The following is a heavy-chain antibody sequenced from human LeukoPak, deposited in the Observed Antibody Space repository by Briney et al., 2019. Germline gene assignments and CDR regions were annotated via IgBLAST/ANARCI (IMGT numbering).Heavy chain of an antibody. CDR2: INSDGSST. D-gene: IGHD3-3*01. CDR3: ARDSHIAGYYDFWSGYFAGDWFDP. J-gene: IGHJ5*02. V-gene: IGHV3-74*01. CDR1: GFTFSSYW. Sequence: QSGGSLRLSCAASGFTFSSYWMHWVRQAPGKGLVGVSRINSDGSSTSYADSVKGRFTISRDNAKNTLYLQMNSLRAEDTAVYYCARDSHIAGYYDFWSGYFAGDWFDPWGQGTLVTVSS.